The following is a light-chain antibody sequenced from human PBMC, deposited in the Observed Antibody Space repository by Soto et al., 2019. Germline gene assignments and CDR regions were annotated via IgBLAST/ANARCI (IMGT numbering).Light chain of an antibody. V-gene: IGKV3-20*01. CDR1: QSISRS. J-gene: IGKJ4*01. Sequence: EVVLTQSPAILSVSPGERATLSCRASQSISRSLAWYQQKPGQAPRLLISDASSRATGIPDRFSGSGSGTDFTLTISRLEPEDLAVYYCQQYGSSPLTFGGGTKV. CDR2: DAS. CDR3: QQYGSSPLT.